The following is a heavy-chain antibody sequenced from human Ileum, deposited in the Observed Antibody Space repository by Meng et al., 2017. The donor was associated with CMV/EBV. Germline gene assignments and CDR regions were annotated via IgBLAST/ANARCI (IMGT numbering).Heavy chain of an antibody. V-gene: IGHV3-21*06. CDR1: GFIFNRYY. CDR2: ISSSSSYL. Sequence: GESLKISCEASGFIFNRYYMNWVRQAPGEGLEWVASISSSSSYLRYGDSVRGRFTISRDNAANSVYLQMDNLRLEDTAMYYCARDDFDSQKYCDHWGRGTLVTVSS. D-gene: IGHD3/OR15-3a*01. CDR3: ARDDFDSQKYCDH. J-gene: IGHJ4*02.